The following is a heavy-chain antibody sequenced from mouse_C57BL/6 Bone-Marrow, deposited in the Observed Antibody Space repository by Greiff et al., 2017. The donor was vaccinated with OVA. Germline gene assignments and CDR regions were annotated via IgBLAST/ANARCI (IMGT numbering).Heavy chain of an antibody. CDR2: INPNNGGT. J-gene: IGHJ2*01. D-gene: IGHD2-12*01. CDR1: GYTFTDYY. CDR3: AHSSLDY. Sequence: EVQLQQSGPELVKPGASVKISCKASGYTFTDYYMNWVKQSHGKSLEWIGDINPNNGGTSYNQKFKGKAILTVDKSSSTAYMELRSLTSEDSAVYYCAHSSLDYWGQGTTLTVSS. V-gene: IGHV1-26*01.